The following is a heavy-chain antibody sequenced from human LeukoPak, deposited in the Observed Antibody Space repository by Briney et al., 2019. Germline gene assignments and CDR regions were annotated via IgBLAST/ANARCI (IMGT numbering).Heavy chain of an antibody. J-gene: IGHJ4*02. V-gene: IGHV1-69*06. CDR1: GYTFTSSG. CDR3: ARDQVHPSFDY. Sequence: SVTVSCKTSGYTFTSSGITWVRQAPGQGLEWMGRIIPIFGTANYAQKFQGRVTITADKSTSTVYMELSSLRSEDTAVYYCARDQVHPSFDYWGQGTLVTVSS. CDR2: IIPIFGTA.